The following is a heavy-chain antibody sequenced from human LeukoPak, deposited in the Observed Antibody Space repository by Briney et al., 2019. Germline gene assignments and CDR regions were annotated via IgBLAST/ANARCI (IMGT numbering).Heavy chain of an antibody. CDR1: GYTFTGYY. Sequence: ASVKVSCKASGYTFTGYYMHWVRQAPGQGLEWMGWINPNSGGTNYAQKFQGWVTMTRDTSISTAYMELSRLRSDDTAVYYCARQLSGDSSGDWFDPWGQGTLVTVSS. CDR3: ARQLSGDSSGDWFDP. J-gene: IGHJ5*02. D-gene: IGHD3-22*01. V-gene: IGHV1-2*04. CDR2: INPNSGGT.